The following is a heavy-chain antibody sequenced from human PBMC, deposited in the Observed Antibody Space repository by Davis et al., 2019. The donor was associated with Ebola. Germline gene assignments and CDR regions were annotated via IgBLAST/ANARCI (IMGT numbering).Heavy chain of an antibody. D-gene: IGHD3-16*02. CDR1: GGSISSSSYY. Sequence: MPSETLSLTCPVSGGSISSSSYYWGWTRQPPGKGLEWIGSIYYSGSTYYNPSLKSRVTISVDTSKNQFSLKLSSVTAADTAVYYCARQRRLRLGELSGHFDYWGQGTLVTVSS. V-gene: IGHV4-39*01. CDR2: IYYSGST. J-gene: IGHJ4*02. CDR3: ARQRRLRLGELSGHFDY.